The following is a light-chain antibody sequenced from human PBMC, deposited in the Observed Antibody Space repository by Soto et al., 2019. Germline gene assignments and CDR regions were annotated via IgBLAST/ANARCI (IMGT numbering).Light chain of an antibody. CDR1: QSVRSY. CDR3: HQRNNWPLT. V-gene: IGKV3-11*01. CDR2: DAS. J-gene: IGKJ4*01. Sequence: EIVLTQSPATLSLPPGERATLSCRASQSVRSYLAWYQQKPGQAPRLLIYDASNRATGIPDRFSGSGSGTDFTLTISSLESEDFAVYYCHQRNNWPLTFGGGTKVDMK.